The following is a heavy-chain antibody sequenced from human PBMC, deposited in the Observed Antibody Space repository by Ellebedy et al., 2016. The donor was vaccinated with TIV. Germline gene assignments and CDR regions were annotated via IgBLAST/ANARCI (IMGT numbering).Heavy chain of an antibody. J-gene: IGHJ3*02. D-gene: IGHD5-24*01. V-gene: IGHV1-2*04. Sequence: ASVKVSCKASGYSFTGYYIHWVRQAPGQGLEWMGWINPKSGGTKYAQQFQGWVTMTRDKSTSTGYMEVTRLKSDDTAVYYCARDMVVDGYNYGAFDIWGQGTMVTVSS. CDR2: INPKSGGT. CDR1: GYSFTGYY. CDR3: ARDMVVDGYNYGAFDI.